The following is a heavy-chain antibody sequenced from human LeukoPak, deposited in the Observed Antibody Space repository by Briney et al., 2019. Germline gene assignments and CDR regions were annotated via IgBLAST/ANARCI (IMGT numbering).Heavy chain of an antibody. Sequence: PGGSLRLSCAASGFTFDDYAMHWVRQAPGKGLEWVSGISWNSGSIGYADSVKGRFTISRDNAKNSLYLQMNSLRAEDTALYYCAKVDYRFRFDPWGQGTLVTVSS. CDR2: ISWNSGSI. CDR3: AKVDYRFRFDP. V-gene: IGHV3-9*01. CDR1: GFTFDDYA. D-gene: IGHD5-12*01. J-gene: IGHJ5*02.